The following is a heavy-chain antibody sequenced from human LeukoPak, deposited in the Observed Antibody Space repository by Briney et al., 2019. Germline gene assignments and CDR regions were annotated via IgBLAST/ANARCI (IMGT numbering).Heavy chain of an antibody. Sequence: ASVKVSCKASGGTFISYAISWVRQAPGQGLEWMGRFIPTLDMANHAQKFQDRVTITADKSTSTAYMELRSLISDDTAVYFCATDDIAVAGTNFDYWGQGTLVTVSS. V-gene: IGHV1-69*04. J-gene: IGHJ4*02. D-gene: IGHD6-19*01. CDR1: GGTFISYA. CDR2: FIPTLDMA. CDR3: ATDDIAVAGTNFDY.